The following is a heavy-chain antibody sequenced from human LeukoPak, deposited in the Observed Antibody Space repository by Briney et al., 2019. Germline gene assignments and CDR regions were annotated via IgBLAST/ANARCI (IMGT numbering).Heavy chain of an antibody. CDR1: GGSISSYY. CDR2: IYYSGST. CDR3: ARAALLWFGEFDY. Sequence: SETLSLTCTVSGGSISSYYWSWIRQPPGKGLEWIGYIYYSGSTNYNPSLKSRVTISVDTSKNQFSLKLSSVTAADTAVYYCARAALLWFGEFDYWGQGTLVTVSS. V-gene: IGHV4-59*01. J-gene: IGHJ4*02. D-gene: IGHD3-10*01.